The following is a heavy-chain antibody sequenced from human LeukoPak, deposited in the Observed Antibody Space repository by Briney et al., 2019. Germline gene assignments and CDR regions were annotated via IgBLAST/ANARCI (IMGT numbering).Heavy chain of an antibody. CDR2: IYYSGST. J-gene: IGHJ4*02. D-gene: IGHD1-26*01. V-gene: IGHV4-39*07. CDR3: ASSGSYYLHFDY. CDR1: GGSISSSSYY. Sequence: SETLSLTCTVSGGSISSSSYYWGWIRQPPGKGLEWFGSIYYSGSTYYNPSLKSRVTISVDTSKNQFSLKLSSVTAADTAVYYCASSGSYYLHFDYWGQGTLVTVSS.